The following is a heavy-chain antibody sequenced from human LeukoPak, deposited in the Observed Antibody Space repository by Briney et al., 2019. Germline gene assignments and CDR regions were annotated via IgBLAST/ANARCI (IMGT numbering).Heavy chain of an antibody. CDR3: ARIGDVVVFDY. Sequence: SETLSLTCAVYGGSFSGYYGSWIRQPPGKGLEWIGEINHSGSTNYNPSLKSRVTISVDTSKNQSSLKLSSVTAADTAVYYCARIGDVVVFDYWGQGTLVTVSS. CDR1: GGSFSGYY. D-gene: IGHD2-15*01. J-gene: IGHJ4*02. V-gene: IGHV4-34*01. CDR2: INHSGST.